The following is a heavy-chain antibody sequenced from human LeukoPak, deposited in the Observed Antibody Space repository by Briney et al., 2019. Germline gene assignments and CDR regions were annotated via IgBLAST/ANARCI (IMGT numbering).Heavy chain of an antibody. Sequence: GGSLRLSCAASGFTFSSYWMHWVRQAPGKGLEWVAVISYDGSNKYYADSVKGRFTISRDNSKNTLYLQMNSLRAEDTAVYYCAKSVKGILTGWFDYWGQGTLVTVSS. CDR1: GFTFSSYW. CDR2: ISYDGSNK. CDR3: AKSVKGILTGWFDY. V-gene: IGHV3-30*18. D-gene: IGHD3-9*01. J-gene: IGHJ4*02.